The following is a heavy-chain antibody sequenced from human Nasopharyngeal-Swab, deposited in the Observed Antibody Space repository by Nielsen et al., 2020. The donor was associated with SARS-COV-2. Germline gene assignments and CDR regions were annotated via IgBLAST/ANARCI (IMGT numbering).Heavy chain of an antibody. D-gene: IGHD2-15*01. CDR1: GFTFSSYW. V-gene: IGHV3-74*01. J-gene: IGHJ4*02. CDR2: MNPDGTIT. Sequence: GGSLRLSCAASGFTFSSYWVHWVRQLPGRGLVWVSRMNPDGTITDYADSVKGRFTISRDNAKNTLYLQMNSLRAEDTAVYYCARDVGGRDNYWGQGALVTVSS. CDR3: ARDVGGRDNY.